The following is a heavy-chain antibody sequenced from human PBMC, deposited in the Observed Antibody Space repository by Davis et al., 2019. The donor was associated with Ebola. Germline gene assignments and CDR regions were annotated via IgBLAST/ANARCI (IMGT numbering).Heavy chain of an antibody. J-gene: IGHJ4*02. CDR3: GRDVSGSYDY. Sequence: PGGSLRLSCAASGFIFRSYSMNWVRQAPGKGLEWVSSISTSSTYIYYADSVKGRFTISRDNAKNSLYLQMDSLRAEDTAMYYCGRDVSGSYDYWGQGTLVTVSS. V-gene: IGHV3-21*01. CDR1: GFIFRSYS. D-gene: IGHD1-26*01. CDR2: ISTSSTYI.